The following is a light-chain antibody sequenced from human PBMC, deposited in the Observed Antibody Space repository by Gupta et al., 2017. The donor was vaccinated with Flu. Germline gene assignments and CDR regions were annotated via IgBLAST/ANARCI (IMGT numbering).Light chain of an antibody. Sequence: SLGQPSSVSRTTSPSIVSKGGSTYLEWYQQKPGQSPRRLIERASKRATEVPDRFSGSGSGTEFTLTINRLEAEDIAIYYCMHRGSWPLTFGQGTRVDIK. J-gene: IGKJ5*01. V-gene: IGKV2-30*01. CDR3: MHRGSWPLT. CDR2: RAS. CDR1: PSIVSKGGSTY.